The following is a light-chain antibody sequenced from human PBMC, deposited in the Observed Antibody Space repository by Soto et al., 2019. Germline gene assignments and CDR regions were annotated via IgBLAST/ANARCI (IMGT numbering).Light chain of an antibody. V-gene: IGLV1-51*01. CDR1: NSDIGIHY. Sequence: QSVLTQPPSVSAAPGQKVTISCCGSNSDIGIHYVSWYQQLPGTAPKLLIYDNNKRPSGIPDRFSGSKSGTSATLGITGLQTGDEADYYCATSDSSLSAFFGGGTKLTVL. CDR2: DNN. CDR3: ATSDSSLSAF. J-gene: IGLJ2*01.